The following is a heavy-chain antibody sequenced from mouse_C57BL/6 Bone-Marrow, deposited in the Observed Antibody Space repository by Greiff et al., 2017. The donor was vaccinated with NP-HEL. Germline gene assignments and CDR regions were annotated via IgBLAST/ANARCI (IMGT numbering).Heavy chain of an antibody. Sequence: QVQLKQSGPELVKPGASVKISCKASGYAFSSSWMNWVKQRPGKGLEWIGRIYPGDGDTNYNGKFKGKATLTADKSSSTAYMQLSSLTSEDSAVYFCARWATVNFDYWGQGTTLTVSS. J-gene: IGHJ2*01. D-gene: IGHD1-1*01. CDR3: ARWATVNFDY. CDR1: GYAFSSSW. V-gene: IGHV1-82*01. CDR2: IYPGDGDT.